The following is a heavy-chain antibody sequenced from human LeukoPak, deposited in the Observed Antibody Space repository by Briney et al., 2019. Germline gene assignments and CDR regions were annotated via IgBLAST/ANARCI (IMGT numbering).Heavy chain of an antibody. CDR3: ARYTTTTGCFDY. CDR1: GFSLSTSGVG. V-gene: IGHV2-5*02. J-gene: IGHJ4*02. D-gene: IGHD4-17*01. Sequence: SGPTLVNPTQTLTLTCTFSGFSLSTSGVGVGWIRQPPGKALEWLALIYWDDDKGYSPSLKSRLTITKDTSKNQVVLTMTDMDPVDTATYYCARYTTTTGCFDYWGQGTLVTVAS. CDR2: IYWDDDK.